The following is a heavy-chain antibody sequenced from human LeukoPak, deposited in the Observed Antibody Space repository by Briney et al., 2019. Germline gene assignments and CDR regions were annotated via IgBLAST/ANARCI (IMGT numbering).Heavy chain of an antibody. Sequence: GGSLRLSCAASGFTFDDYGMHWVRQAPGKGLEWVSSISSSSSYIYYADSVKGRFTISRDNAKNSLYLQMNSLRAEDTAVYYCARDLAGTTASYAFDIWGQGTMVTVSS. CDR3: ARDLAGTTASYAFDI. CDR2: ISSSSSYI. V-gene: IGHV3-21*01. D-gene: IGHD1-1*01. CDR1: GFTFDDYG. J-gene: IGHJ3*02.